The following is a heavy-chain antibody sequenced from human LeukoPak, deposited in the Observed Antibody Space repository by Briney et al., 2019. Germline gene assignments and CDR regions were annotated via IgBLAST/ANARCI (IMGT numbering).Heavy chain of an antibody. CDR3: AKDLPYSSGWHPQNDH. D-gene: IGHD6-19*01. Sequence: PSQTLSLTCTVSGGSISSGSYYWSWIRQPAGKGLEWIGRIYTSGSTNYNPSLKSRVTISVDTSKNQFSLKLSSVTAADTAVYYCAKDLPYSSGWHPQNDHWGQGTLVTVSS. CDR2: IYTSGST. J-gene: IGHJ4*02. V-gene: IGHV4-61*02. CDR1: GGSISSGSYY.